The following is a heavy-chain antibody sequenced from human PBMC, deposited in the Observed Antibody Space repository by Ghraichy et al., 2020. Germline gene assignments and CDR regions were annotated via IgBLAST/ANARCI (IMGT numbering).Heavy chain of an antibody. CDR2: ISGYNGNT. J-gene: IGHJ5*02. D-gene: IGHD6-19*01. CDR1: GDTFSNYG. CDR3: ARDPFTYSSGWYYGESNWFDP. Sequence: GESLNISCKTSGDTFSNYGISWVRQAPGQGLEWMGWISGYNGNTFYAKKFQGRLTLTTDTSTTIAYMELSSLRSDDTAVYYCARDPFTYSSGWYYGESNWFDPWGQGTLVTVSS. V-gene: IGHV1-18*04.